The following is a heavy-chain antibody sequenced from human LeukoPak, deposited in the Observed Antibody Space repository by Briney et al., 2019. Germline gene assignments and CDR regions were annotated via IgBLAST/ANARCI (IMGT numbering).Heavy chain of an antibody. J-gene: IGHJ3*02. CDR2: IYYSGST. V-gene: IGHV4-59*01. CDR3: ARAYCSGGSCYPGGGDDAFDI. Sequence: SETLSLTCTVSGGSISSYYWSWIRQPPGKGLEWIGYIYYSGSTNYNPSLKSRVTISVGTSKNQFSLKLSSVTAADTAVYYCARAYCSGGSCYPGGGDDAFDIWGQGTMVTVSS. CDR1: GGSISSYY. D-gene: IGHD2-15*01.